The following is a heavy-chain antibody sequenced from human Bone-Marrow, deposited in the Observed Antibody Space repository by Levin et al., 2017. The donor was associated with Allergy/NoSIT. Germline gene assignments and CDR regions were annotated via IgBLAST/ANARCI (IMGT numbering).Heavy chain of an antibody. CDR2: MYHSGST. CDR3: ASTPFYGSGSYYDH. V-gene: IGHV4-61*01. Sequence: PSETLSLTCTVSGDSVSSGRFYCSWIRQPPGKGLEWIGYMYHSGSTDYNPSLKGRVTISLDTSKNQFSLKLTSVTAADTAVYYCASTPFYGSGSYYDHWGQGTLVTVSS. CDR1: GDSVSSGRFY. J-gene: IGHJ4*02. D-gene: IGHD3-10*01.